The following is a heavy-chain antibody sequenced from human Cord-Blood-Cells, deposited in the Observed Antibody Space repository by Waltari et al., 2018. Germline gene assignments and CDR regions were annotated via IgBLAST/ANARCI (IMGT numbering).Heavy chain of an antibody. Sequence: QVTLKESGPALVKPTQTLTLTCTFSGFSLSTSGMRVSWIRQPPGKALEWLARIDWDDDKFYSTSRKTRLTIAKDTSKNQVVLTMTNMDPVDTATYYCARMHSSSYFDYWGQGTLVTVSS. D-gene: IGHD6-6*01. V-gene: IGHV2-70*04. CDR2: IDWDDDK. CDR3: ARMHSSSYFDY. CDR1: GFSLSTSGMR. J-gene: IGHJ4*02.